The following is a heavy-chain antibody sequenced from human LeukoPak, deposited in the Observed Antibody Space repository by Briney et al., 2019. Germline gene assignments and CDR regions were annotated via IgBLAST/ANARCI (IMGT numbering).Heavy chain of an antibody. CDR1: GFTFSSYA. D-gene: IGHD3-9*01. J-gene: IGHJ4*02. V-gene: IGHV3-20*04. CDR3: AKGVQFYDILTGYLY. Sequence: AGGSLRLSCAASGFTFSSYAMSWVRQAPGKGLEWVSGINWNGGSTGYADSVKGRFTISRDNAKNSLYLQMNSLRAEDTAVYYCAKGVQFYDILTGYLYWGQGTLVTVSS. CDR2: INWNGGST.